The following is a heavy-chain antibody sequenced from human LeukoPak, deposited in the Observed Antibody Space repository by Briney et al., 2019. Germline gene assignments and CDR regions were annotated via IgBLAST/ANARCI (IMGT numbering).Heavy chain of an antibody. CDR1: GYSISSGYY. J-gene: IGHJ5*02. D-gene: IGHD3-10*01. CDR3: ARGSSSAPLWFGELLFSRWFDP. CDR2: IYHSGST. V-gene: IGHV4-38-2*02. Sequence: PSETLSLTCTVSGYSISSGYYWGWIRQPPGKWLEGIGSIYHSGSTYYNPSLKSRVTISVDTSKNQFSLKLSSVTAADTAVYYCARGSSSAPLWFGELLFSRWFDPWGQGPLVTVSS.